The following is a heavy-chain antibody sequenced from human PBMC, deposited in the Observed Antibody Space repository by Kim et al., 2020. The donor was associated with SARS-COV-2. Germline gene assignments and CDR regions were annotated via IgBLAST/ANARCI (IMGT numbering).Heavy chain of an antibody. Sequence: GGSLRLSCAASGFTFSSYSMNWVRQAPGKGLEWVSSISSSSSYIYYADSVKGRFTISRDNAKNSLYLQMNSLRAEDTAVYYCARDTGSGSYYRRAYLWGQGTLVTVSS. J-gene: IGHJ4*02. CDR3: ARDTGSGSYYRRAYL. D-gene: IGHD3-10*01. CDR1: GFTFSSYS. V-gene: IGHV3-21*01. CDR2: ISSSSSYI.